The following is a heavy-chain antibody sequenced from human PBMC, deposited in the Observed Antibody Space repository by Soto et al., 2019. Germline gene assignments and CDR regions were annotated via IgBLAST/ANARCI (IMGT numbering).Heavy chain of an antibody. J-gene: IGHJ4*02. V-gene: IGHV3-49*03. Sequence: GGSLRLSCTASGFTFGDYAMSWFRQAPGKGLEWVGFIRSKAYGGTTEYAASVKGRFTISRDDSKSIAYLQMTSLKTEDTAVYYCTREVIAVAGIVNYWGQGTLVTVSS. CDR2: IRSKAYGGTT. CDR1: GFTFGDYA. CDR3: TREVIAVAGIVNY. D-gene: IGHD6-19*01.